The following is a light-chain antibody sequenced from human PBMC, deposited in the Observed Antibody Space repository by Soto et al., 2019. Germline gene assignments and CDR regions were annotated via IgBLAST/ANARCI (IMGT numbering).Light chain of an antibody. CDR1: QDIGND. CDR2: AAS. Sequence: IQIAQSPSSLSASVVDRVTITGRASQDIGNDLAWFQQKPGKAPKSLIYAASSLLSGVPSKFSGSGSGTDFTLTISSLQPEDFATYYCQQYNIYPTFGQGTRLEI. V-gene: IGKV1-16*02. CDR3: QQYNIYPT. J-gene: IGKJ5*01.